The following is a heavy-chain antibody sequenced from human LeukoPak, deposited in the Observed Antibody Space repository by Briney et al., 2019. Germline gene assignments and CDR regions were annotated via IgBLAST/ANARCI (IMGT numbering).Heavy chain of an antibody. Sequence: GGSLRLSCAVSGFSVSSTYMTWVRQAPGKGLEWVAVISYDGSNKYYADSVKGRFTISRDDSKNTLYLQMNSLRAEDTAVYYCAIPPGIAAALFDYWGQGTLVTVSS. CDR3: AIPPGIAAALFDY. V-gene: IGHV3-30*03. J-gene: IGHJ4*02. CDR1: GFSVSSTY. D-gene: IGHD6-13*01. CDR2: ISYDGSNK.